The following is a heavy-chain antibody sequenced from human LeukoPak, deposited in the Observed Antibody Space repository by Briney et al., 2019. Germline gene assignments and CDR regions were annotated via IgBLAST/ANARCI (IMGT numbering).Heavy chain of an antibody. Sequence: GGSLRLSCAASGFTVSTYYMNWVRQAPGKGLEWVSSISSGSSYIYYADSVKGRFTISRDNAKNSLYLQMNSLRAEDTAVYYCARAAGTGLYWGQGTLVTVSS. J-gene: IGHJ4*02. D-gene: IGHD6-13*01. CDR1: GFTVSTYY. CDR3: ARAAGTGLY. CDR2: ISSGSSYI. V-gene: IGHV3-21*01.